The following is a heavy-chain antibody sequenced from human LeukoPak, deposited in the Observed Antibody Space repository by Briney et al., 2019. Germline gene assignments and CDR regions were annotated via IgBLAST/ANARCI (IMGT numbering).Heavy chain of an antibody. CDR2: IYSGGST. CDR3: ARDVLDRPNGAFDI. V-gene: IGHV3-53*01. Sequence: GGSLRLSCAASGFTVSNNYMSWVRQAPGKGLEWVSVIYSGGSTYYADSVKGRFTISRDNSKNTLYLQMNSLRAEDTAVYYCARDVLDRPNGAFDIWGQGTMVTVSS. CDR1: GFTVSNNY. J-gene: IGHJ3*02. D-gene: IGHD3-3*02.